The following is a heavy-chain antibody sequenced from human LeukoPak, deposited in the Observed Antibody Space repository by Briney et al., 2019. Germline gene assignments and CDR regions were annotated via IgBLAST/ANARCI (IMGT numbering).Heavy chain of an antibody. Sequence: GASVKVSCKASGYTFTGYYMHWLRQAPGQGLEWMGWINPNSGGTNYAQKFQGRVTMTRDTSISTAYMELSRLRSDDTAVYYCARVYYDFWSGYYTYWGQGTLVTVSS. V-gene: IGHV1-2*02. D-gene: IGHD3-3*01. CDR1: GYTFTGYY. CDR2: INPNSGGT. J-gene: IGHJ4*02. CDR3: ARVYYDFWSGYYTY.